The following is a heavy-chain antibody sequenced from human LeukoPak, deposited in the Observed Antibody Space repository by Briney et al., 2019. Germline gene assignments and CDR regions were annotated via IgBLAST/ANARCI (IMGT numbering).Heavy chain of an antibody. J-gene: IGHJ4*02. V-gene: IGHV3-30*18. CDR1: GFTFSSYG. CDR2: ISYDGSNK. D-gene: IGHD5-12*01. CDR3: AKGKIMVATAWNYFDY. Sequence: GGSLRLSCAASGFTFSSYGMHWVRQAPGKGLGWVAVISYDGSNKYYADSVKGRFTISRDNSKNTLYLQMNSLRAEDTAVYYCAKGKIMVATAWNYFDYWGQGTLVTVSS.